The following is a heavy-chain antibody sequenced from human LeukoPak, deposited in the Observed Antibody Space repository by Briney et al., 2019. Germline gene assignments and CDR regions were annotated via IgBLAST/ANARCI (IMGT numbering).Heavy chain of an antibody. Sequence: GGSLRLSCEASGFTFSSYSMNWGRQAPGKVLEWISYISTSTTTIYYANSVKGRFTISRDNAKKSLYLQMNSLRVEDTGVYYCASWGEGALDNWGQGTLVTVSS. V-gene: IGHV3-48*01. CDR3: ASWGEGALDN. CDR2: ISTSTTTI. CDR1: GFTFSSYS. J-gene: IGHJ4*02. D-gene: IGHD1-26*01.